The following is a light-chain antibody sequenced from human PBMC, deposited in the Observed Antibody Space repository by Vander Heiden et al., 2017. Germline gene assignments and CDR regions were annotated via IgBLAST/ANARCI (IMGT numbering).Light chain of an antibody. CDR2: GAS. Sequence: EIVMTQSLTTLSVSPGERATLSCRANQSVSINLVWYQQRPGQAPRLLIYGASTRATGIPARFSGSGSGTEFTLTISSLQSEDFAVYYCQQYTNWPRTFGQGTKVEIK. CDR3: QQYTNWPRT. J-gene: IGKJ1*01. V-gene: IGKV3-15*01. CDR1: QSVSIN.